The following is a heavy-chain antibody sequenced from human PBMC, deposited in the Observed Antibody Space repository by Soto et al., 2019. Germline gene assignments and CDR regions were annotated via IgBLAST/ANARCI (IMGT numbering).Heavy chain of an antibody. J-gene: IGHJ3*02. Sequence: GGSLRLSCAASGFTFSSYAMSWVRQAPGKGLEWVSAISGSGGSTYYADSVKGRFTISRDNSKNTLYLQMNSLRAEDTAVYYCAKDAGYYYDSSGYYYVRVPDAFDIWGQGTMVTVSS. CDR3: AKDAGYYYDSSGYYYVRVPDAFDI. CDR1: GFTFSSYA. CDR2: ISGSGGST. V-gene: IGHV3-23*01. D-gene: IGHD3-22*01.